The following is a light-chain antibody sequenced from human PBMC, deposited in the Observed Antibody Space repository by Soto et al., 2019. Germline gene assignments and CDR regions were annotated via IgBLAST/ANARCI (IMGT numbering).Light chain of an antibody. CDR2: DAS. CDR1: QSISRS. CDR3: QQYNSYPLT. V-gene: IGKV1-5*01. Sequence: DIQMTQSPSTLSASVGDRVTITCRASQSISRSLAWYQQKPGNAPKLLIYDASSLGSGVPSRFSGSGFGTEFTLTISSLQPEDFATYYCQQYNSYPLTFGPGTKVDIK. J-gene: IGKJ3*01.